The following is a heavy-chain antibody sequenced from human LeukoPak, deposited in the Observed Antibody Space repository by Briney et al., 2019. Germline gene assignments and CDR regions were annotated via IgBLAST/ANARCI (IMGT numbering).Heavy chain of an antibody. Sequence: PGGSLRLSCAASGLTFSTYWMSWVRQAPGKGLEWVANIKQDGSEKYYVDSVKGRFTISRDNAKNSLYLQMNSLRAEDTAVYYCARGAAAAGTAIFDYWGQGTLVSVSS. CDR3: ARGAAAAGTAIFDY. D-gene: IGHD6-13*01. CDR1: GLTFSTYW. J-gene: IGHJ4*02. V-gene: IGHV3-7*01. CDR2: IKQDGSEK.